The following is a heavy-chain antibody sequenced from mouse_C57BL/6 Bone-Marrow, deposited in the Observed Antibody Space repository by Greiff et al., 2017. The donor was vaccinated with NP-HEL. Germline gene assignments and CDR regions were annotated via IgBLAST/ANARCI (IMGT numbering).Heavy chain of an antibody. D-gene: IGHD1-3*01. CDR2: INPNNGGT. CDR1: GYTFTDYY. V-gene: IGHV1-26*01. CDR3: ARGQKSGGTGPPYAMDY. J-gene: IGHJ4*01. Sequence: VQLQQSGPELVKPGASVKISCKASGYTFTDYYMNWVKQSHGKSLEWIGDINPNNGGTSYNQKFKGKATLTVDKSSSTAYMELRSLTSEDSAVYYCARGQKSGGTGPPYAMDYWGQGTSVTVSS.